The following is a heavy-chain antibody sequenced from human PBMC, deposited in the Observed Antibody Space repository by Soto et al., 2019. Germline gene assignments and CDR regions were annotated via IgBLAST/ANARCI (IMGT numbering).Heavy chain of an antibody. V-gene: IGHV4-31*03. CDR2: IYYSGST. CDR3: ARLRFNRGFDAFDI. D-gene: IGHD4-17*01. Sequence: QVQLQESGPGLVKPSQTLSLTCTVSGGSISSGGYYWSWIRQHPGKGLEWIGYIYYSGSTYYNPSLKSRVTISVDTSKNQFSLKLSSVTAADTAVYYCARLRFNRGFDAFDIWGQGTMVTVSS. CDR1: GGSISSGGYY. J-gene: IGHJ3*02.